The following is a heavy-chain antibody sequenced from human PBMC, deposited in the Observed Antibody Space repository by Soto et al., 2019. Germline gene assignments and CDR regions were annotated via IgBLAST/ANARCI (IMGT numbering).Heavy chain of an antibody. D-gene: IGHD3-22*01. V-gene: IGHV5-10-1*01. CDR3: ARRFYYYDSSGYPSRLGDAFDI. CDR1: GYSFTSYW. Sequence: GESLKISCKGSGYSFTSYWISWVRQMPGKGLEWMGRIDPSDSYTNYSPSFQGHVTISADKSISTAYLQWSSLKASDTAMYYCARRFYYYDSSGYPSRLGDAFDIWGQGTMVTV. CDR2: IDPSDSYT. J-gene: IGHJ3*02.